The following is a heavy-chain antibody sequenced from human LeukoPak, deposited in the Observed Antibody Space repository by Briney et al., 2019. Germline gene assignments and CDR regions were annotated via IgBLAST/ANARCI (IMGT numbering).Heavy chain of an antibody. J-gene: IGHJ4*02. CDR3: ARDLGWLRYFDY. D-gene: IGHD5-12*01. CDR1: GFTFNSFA. CDR2: IQSDGSDK. Sequence: GGSLRLSCAASGFTFNSFAMHWVRQAPGKGLEHLAFIQSDGSDKYYADSVKGRFTISRDNSKNTLYLQMNSLRAEDTAVYYCARDLGWLRYFDYWGQGTLVTVSS. V-gene: IGHV3-30*02.